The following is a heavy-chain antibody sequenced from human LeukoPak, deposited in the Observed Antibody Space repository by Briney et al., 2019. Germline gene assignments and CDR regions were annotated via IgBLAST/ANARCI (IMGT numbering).Heavy chain of an antibody. J-gene: IGHJ4*02. V-gene: IGHV3-30-3*01. CDR3: AREFDPTWFGELRPFDY. Sequence: GSLRLSCAASGFTFSSYAMHWVRQAPGKGLEWVAVISYDGSNKYYADSVKGRFTISRDNSKNTLYLQMNSLRAEDTAVYYCAREFDPTWFGELRPFDYWGQGTLVTVSS. CDR1: GFTFSSYA. CDR2: ISYDGSNK. D-gene: IGHD3-10*01.